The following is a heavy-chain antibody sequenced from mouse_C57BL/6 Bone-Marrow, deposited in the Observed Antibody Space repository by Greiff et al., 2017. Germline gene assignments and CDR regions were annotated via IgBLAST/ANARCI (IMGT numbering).Heavy chain of an antibody. D-gene: IGHD1-2*01. CDR3: ARTPYDYGWGYAMDY. Sequence: VQLQQSGAELARPGASVKMSCKASGYTFTSYTMHWVKQRPGKGLEWIGYINPSSGYTKYNQKFKDKATLTAAKSSSTAYMQLTSPTSEDSSVYYCARTPYDYGWGYAMDYWGQGTAVTVSS. CDR2: INPSSGYT. V-gene: IGHV1-4*01. CDR1: GYTFTSYT. J-gene: IGHJ4*01.